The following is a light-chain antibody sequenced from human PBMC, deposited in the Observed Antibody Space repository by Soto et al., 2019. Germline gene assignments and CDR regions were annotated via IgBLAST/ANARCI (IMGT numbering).Light chain of an antibody. CDR2: AAC. V-gene: IGKV3-15*01. J-gene: IGKJ1*01. CDR1: QSVNMN. CDR3: QQYNNWPT. Sequence: ETVLTQSPVTLSVSPGETATLFRWARQSVNMNLAWYQEKPGQAPRLLIYAACTRANGIPARFSGSGRGTEFTLHISSLQSEDSAIYYCQQYNNWPTFGQGTKVELK.